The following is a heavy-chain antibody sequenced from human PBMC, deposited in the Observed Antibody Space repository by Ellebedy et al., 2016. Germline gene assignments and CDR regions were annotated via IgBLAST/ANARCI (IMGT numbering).Heavy chain of an antibody. D-gene: IGHD4-17*01. CDR3: YYGHYSAS. J-gene: IGHJ4*02. CDR2: IYSGGST. Sequence: GESLKISCTASGLSFNTFFMSWVRQAPGKGLEWVSVIYSGGSTYYADSVKGRFTISRDNSRDTLYLQMNSLRAEDTAVYYCYYGHYSASWGQGTLVTVSS. V-gene: IGHV3-53*01. CDR1: GLSFNTFF.